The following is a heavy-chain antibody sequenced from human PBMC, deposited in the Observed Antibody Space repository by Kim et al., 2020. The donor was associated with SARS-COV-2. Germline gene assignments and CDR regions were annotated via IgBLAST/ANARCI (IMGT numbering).Heavy chain of an antibody. J-gene: IGHJ4*02. V-gene: IGHV3-21*01. Sequence: ADSGKSRFTSTRDNAKNALYLQMSSLRAEDTAVYYCARDRTLFVYSGLDYWGQRTLVTVSS. CDR3: ARDRTLFVYSGLDY. D-gene: IGHD6-13*01.